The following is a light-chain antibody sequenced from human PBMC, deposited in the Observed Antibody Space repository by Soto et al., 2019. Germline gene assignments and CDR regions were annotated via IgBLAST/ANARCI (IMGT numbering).Light chain of an antibody. V-gene: IGKV3-20*01. CDR3: QQYGSSPLIS. Sequence: VLTQSPGTLSLSPGERATLSCRASQSVGSIYLAWYQQKPGQAPRLLIHGASNRASGIPDRFSGSGSGTDFTLTISRLEPEDFAVYYCQQYGSSPLISFGQGTRLEIK. CDR1: QSVGSIY. J-gene: IGKJ5*01. CDR2: GAS.